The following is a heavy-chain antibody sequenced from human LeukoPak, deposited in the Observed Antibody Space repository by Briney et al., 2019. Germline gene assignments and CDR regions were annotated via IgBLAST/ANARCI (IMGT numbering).Heavy chain of an antibody. Sequence: GGSLRLSCAASGFTFTNYNMNWVRQAPGKGLEWVSSISSTGIYIYYADSMKGRFTISRDNAKNSLYLQMNSLGAEDTAVYYCARVAVIYQYYMDVWGRGTTVTVSS. CDR1: GFTFTNYN. D-gene: IGHD5-12*01. J-gene: IGHJ6*03. CDR3: ARVAVIYQYYMDV. CDR2: ISSTGIYI. V-gene: IGHV3-21*01.